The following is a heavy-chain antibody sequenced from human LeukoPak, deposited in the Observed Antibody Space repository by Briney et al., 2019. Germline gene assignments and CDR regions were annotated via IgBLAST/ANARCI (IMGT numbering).Heavy chain of an antibody. CDR1: GYTFSDYY. D-gene: IGHD4-17*01. J-gene: IGHJ4*02. Sequence: GASVNVSCKASGYTFSDYYMHWVRQAPGQGLEWMGWINPKTGGTNYAQKFQGRVTMTRDTSIRTAYMELSRLRSDDTAVYYCARGSTGLRGRTDCWGLGTLVTVSS. CDR3: ARGSTGLRGRTDC. CDR2: INPKTGGT. V-gene: IGHV1-2*02.